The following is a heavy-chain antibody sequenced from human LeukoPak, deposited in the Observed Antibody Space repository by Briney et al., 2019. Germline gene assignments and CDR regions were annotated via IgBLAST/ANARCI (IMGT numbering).Heavy chain of an antibody. D-gene: IGHD6-19*01. CDR1: GYTFTSYY. V-gene: IGHV1-46*01. Sequence: ASVKVSCKASGYTFTSYYMHWVRQAPGQGHEWMGIINPSGGSTSYAQKFQGRVTKTRDTSTSTVYMELSSLRSEDTAVYYCARDPGIAVAGPPYWYFDLWGRGTLVTVSS. J-gene: IGHJ2*01. CDR3: ARDPGIAVAGPPYWYFDL. CDR2: INPSGGST.